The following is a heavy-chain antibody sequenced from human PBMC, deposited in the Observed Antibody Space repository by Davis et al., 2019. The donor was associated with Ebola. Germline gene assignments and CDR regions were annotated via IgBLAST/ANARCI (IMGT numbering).Heavy chain of an antibody. Sequence: AASVKVSCKASGYTFTSYAMNWVRQAPGQGLEWMGWISAYNGNTSYAQKFQGRVTMTRDTSTSTVYMELSSLRSEDTAVYYCARAQFPTTSDHWGQGTLVTVSS. CDR1: GYTFTSYA. J-gene: IGHJ4*02. D-gene: IGHD1-1*01. CDR2: ISAYNGNT. V-gene: IGHV1-18*01. CDR3: ARAQFPTTSDH.